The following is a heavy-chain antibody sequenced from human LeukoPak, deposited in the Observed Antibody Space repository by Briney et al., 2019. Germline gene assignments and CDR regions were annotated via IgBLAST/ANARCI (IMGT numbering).Heavy chain of an antibody. CDR3: ARGSGSYLHDAFDI. Sequence: SETLSLTCTVSGGSISSSSYYWGWIRQPPGKGLEWIGSIYYSGSTYYNPSLKSRVTISVDTSKNQFSLKLSSVTAADTAVYYCARGSGSYLHDAFDIWGQGTMVTVSS. CDR2: IYYSGST. D-gene: IGHD1-26*01. V-gene: IGHV4-39*01. CDR1: GGSISSSSYY. J-gene: IGHJ3*02.